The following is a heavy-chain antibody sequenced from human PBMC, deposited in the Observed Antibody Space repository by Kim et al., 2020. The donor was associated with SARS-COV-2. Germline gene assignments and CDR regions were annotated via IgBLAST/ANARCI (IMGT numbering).Heavy chain of an antibody. CDR1: GFTFSSYS. V-gene: IGHV3-21*01. J-gene: IGHJ6*02. CDR3: ARVVLGSYYYYGMDV. D-gene: IGHD2-8*01. Sequence: GGSLRLSCAASGFTFSSYSMNWVRQAPGKGLEWVSSISSSSSYIYYADSVTGRFTISSANANNSLYLQMNSLSAEDTAVYYCARVVLGSYYYYGMDVWG. CDR2: ISSSSSYI.